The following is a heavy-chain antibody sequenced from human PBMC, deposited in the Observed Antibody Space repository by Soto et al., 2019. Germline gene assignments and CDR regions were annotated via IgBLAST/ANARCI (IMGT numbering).Heavy chain of an antibody. CDR2: MYAGGTT. J-gene: IGHJ5*02. D-gene: IGHD6-6*01. V-gene: IGHV3-66*01. CDR1: GFTVSSSY. Sequence: PGGSLRLSCAASGFTVSSSYMTWVRHVPGKGLEWVSVMYAGGTTYYANSVKGRFTFSRDNSKNMMYLQMNNLRAEDTAMYYCAREFRDGSNTRLAFDPWGQGPLVTVSS. CDR3: AREFRDGSNTRLAFDP.